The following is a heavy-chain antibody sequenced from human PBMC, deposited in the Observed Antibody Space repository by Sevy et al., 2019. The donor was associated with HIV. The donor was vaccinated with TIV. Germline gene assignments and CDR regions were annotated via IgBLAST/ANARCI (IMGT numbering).Heavy chain of an antibody. V-gene: IGHV3-48*01. CDR1: GFTFSSYS. CDR3: ARGNGYNLASDAFDF. CDR2: INSVSSHI. J-gene: IGHJ3*01. Sequence: GGYLRLSCVASGFTFSSYSLNWVRQAPGKGLEWVSYINSVSSHIYYVDSVKGRFSISRDNAKNSLYLDMDSLRAEDTAVYYCARGNGYNLASDAFDFWGQGTMVTVSS. D-gene: IGHD1-1*01.